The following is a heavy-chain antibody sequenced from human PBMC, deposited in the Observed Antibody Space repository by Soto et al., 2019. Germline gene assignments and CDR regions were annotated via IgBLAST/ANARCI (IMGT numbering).Heavy chain of an antibody. CDR3: ASVNLRFSYGIDV. CDR1: GSTFSSSE. Sequence: EVQLVESGGGLVQPGGSLRLSCAASGSTFSSSEMHWVRQAPGKGLEWISYISKSSSVIYYADSVKGQFTISRDNAKNLLYLQMNSLRAEDTAVYFCASVNLRFSYGIDVWGQGTTVTVSS. D-gene: IGHD3-3*01. CDR2: ISKSSSVI. V-gene: IGHV3-48*03. J-gene: IGHJ6*02.